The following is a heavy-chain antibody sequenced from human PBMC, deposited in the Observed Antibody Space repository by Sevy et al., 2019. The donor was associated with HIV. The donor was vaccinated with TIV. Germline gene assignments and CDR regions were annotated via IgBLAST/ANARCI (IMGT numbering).Heavy chain of an antibody. CDR2: FYYTGIT. V-gene: IGHV4-59*11. CDR3: ARLPSPYYDSSGDLIREYYFDS. CDR1: GGPISSHY. D-gene: IGHD3-22*01. J-gene: IGHJ4*02. Sequence: SETLSLICTVSGGPISSHYWNWIRQTPGKGLEWIGSFYYTGITNYNPSLKSRATMSADTSKNRVSLKLNSVTAADTAVYYCARLPSPYYDSSGDLIREYYFDSWGQGTLVTVSS.